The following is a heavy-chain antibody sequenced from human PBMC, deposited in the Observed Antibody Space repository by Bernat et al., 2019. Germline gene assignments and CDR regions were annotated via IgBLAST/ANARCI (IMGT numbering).Heavy chain of an antibody. V-gene: IGHV3-11*01. D-gene: IGHD1-26*01. Sequence: QVQLVESGGGLVKPGGSLRLSCAASGFTFSDYYMSWIRQAPGKGLEWVSYISSSGSTIYYADSVKGRFTISRDNSKNTLYLQMNSLRAEDTAVYYCALNADSWDSWSPAYWGQGTLVTVSS. J-gene: IGHJ4*02. CDR3: ALNADSWDSWSPAY. CDR2: ISSSGSTI. CDR1: GFTFSDYY.